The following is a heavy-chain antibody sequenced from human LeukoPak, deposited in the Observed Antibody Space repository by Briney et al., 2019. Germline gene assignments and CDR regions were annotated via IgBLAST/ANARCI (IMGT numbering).Heavy chain of an antibody. J-gene: IGHJ4*02. D-gene: IGHD6-6*01. Sequence: ETLSLTCTVSGGSISSSNYYWGWIRQPPGKGLEWVANIKQDGSEKYYVDSVKGRFTISRDNAKNSLYLQMNSLRAEDTAVYYCARDRLARMSSSSLGYWGQGTLVTVSS. CDR2: IKQDGSEK. CDR3: ARDRLARMSSSSLGY. CDR1: GGSISSSNYY. V-gene: IGHV3-7*01.